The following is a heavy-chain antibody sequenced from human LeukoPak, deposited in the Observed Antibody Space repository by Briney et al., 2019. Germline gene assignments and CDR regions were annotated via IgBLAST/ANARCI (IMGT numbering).Heavy chain of an antibody. Sequence: ASVKVSCKASGYTFTGHYMHWVRQAPRQGLEWMGWINPNSGGTNYAQKFQGRVSMTGDTSISTSYMELSRPSSDDTAVYYCARVGSSGWDTFEQSPTWGQGTLVTVSS. CDR1: GYTFTGHY. V-gene: IGHV1-2*02. D-gene: IGHD6-19*01. J-gene: IGHJ5*02. CDR2: INPNSGGT. CDR3: ARVGSSGWDTFEQSPT.